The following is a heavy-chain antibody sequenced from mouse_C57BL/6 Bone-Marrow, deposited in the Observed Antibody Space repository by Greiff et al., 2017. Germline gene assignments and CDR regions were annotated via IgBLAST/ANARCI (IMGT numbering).Heavy chain of an antibody. Sequence: QVQLQQPGAELVMPGASVKLSCKASGYTFTSYWMHWVKQRPGQGLEWIGEIDPSDSDTNYNQKFKGKSTLTVDKSSSTAYMQLSSLTSEDSAVYFCARTVWVYDSSDWYFDVWGTGTTVTVSS. D-gene: IGHD1-1*01. CDR2: IDPSDSDT. J-gene: IGHJ1*03. V-gene: IGHV1-69*01. CDR1: GYTFTSYW. CDR3: ARTVWVYDSSDWYFDV.